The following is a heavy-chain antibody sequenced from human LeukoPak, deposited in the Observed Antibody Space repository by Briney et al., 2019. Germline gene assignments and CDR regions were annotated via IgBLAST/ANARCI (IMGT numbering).Heavy chain of an antibody. CDR1: GGSVSSGSYY. J-gene: IGHJ4*02. V-gene: IGHV4-61*01. CDR2: IYCSGST. CDR3: AREAYTTGTNDY. Sequence: SSETLSLTCTVSGGSVSSGSYYWSWIRQPPGKGLEWIGYIYCSGSTNYNPSLKSRVTISVDTSKNQFSLKLSSVTAADTAVYYCAREAYTTGTNDYWGQGTLVTVSS. D-gene: IGHD2-2*02.